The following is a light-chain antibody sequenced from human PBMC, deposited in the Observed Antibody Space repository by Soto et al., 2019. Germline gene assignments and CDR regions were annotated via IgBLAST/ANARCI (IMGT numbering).Light chain of an antibody. CDR3: GTWDSNLSAVYV. J-gene: IGLJ1*01. V-gene: IGLV1-51*01. Sequence: QSVLTQPPSVSAAPGQKVTISCSGSSSNIGNNYVSWYQQLPGTAPKLLIYDNNKRPSGIPDRFSGSKSGTSATLGITGLQTGDEADYYCGTWDSNLSAVYVFGTGTKLTVL. CDR2: DNN. CDR1: SSNIGNNY.